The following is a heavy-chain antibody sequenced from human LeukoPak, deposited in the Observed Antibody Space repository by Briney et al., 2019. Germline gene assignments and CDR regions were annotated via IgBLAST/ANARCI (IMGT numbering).Heavy chain of an antibody. D-gene: IGHD4-11*01. V-gene: IGHV3-23*01. CDR1: GFTFSSYW. CDR3: AKDSNSIRDYYYYYMDV. Sequence: GGSLRLSCAASGFTFSSYWMSWVRQAPGKGLEWVSAISGSGGSTYYADSVKGRFTISRDNSKNTLYLQMNSLRAEDTAVYYCAKDSNSIRDYYYYYMDVWGKGTTVTVSS. CDR2: ISGSGGST. J-gene: IGHJ6*03.